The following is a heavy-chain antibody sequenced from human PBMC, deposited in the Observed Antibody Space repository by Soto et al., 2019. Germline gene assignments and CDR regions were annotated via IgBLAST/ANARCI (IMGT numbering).Heavy chain of an antibody. CDR2: IKSKTDGGTT. CDR1: GFTSSNAW. CDR3: TTLDSGSVDQ. D-gene: IGHD1-26*01. V-gene: IGHV3-15*01. J-gene: IGHJ4*02. Sequence: EVQLVESGGGLVKPGGSLRLSCAASGFTSSNAWMSWVRQAPGKGPEWVGRIKSKTDGGTTDHAAPVKGRFTISRDDSRNTLYLQMNSLRTEDTAVYDCTTLDSGSVDQWGQGTLVTVSS.